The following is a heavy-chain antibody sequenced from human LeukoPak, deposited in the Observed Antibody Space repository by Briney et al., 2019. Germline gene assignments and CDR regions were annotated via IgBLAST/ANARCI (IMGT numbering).Heavy chain of an antibody. D-gene: IGHD5-24*01. J-gene: IGHJ3*02. CDR2: IYYSGGT. CDR3: ARHVTISGPYDASDI. Sequence: SETLSLTCTVSGDSISSYYWSWIRQPPGKGLEWIGYIYYSGGTDYNPSLKSRVTKSVDTSKNQFSLKLRSVTAADTAVYYCARHVTISGPYDASDIWGQGTMVTVSP. V-gene: IGHV4-59*08. CDR1: GDSISSYY.